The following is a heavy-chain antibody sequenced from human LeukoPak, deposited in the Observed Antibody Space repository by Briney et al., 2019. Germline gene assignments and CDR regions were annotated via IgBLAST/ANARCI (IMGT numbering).Heavy chain of an antibody. D-gene: IGHD3-3*01. J-gene: IGHJ4*02. CDR3: AKPPPRFLEWLFYFDY. CDR2: ISGSGGST. V-gene: IGHV3-23*01. Sequence: PGGSLRLSCAASGFTFSSYAMSWVRQAPGKGLEWVSAISGSGGSTYYADSVKGRFTISRDNSKNTLYLQMNSLRAEDTAVYYCAKPPPRFLEWLFYFDYWGQGTLATVSS. CDR1: GFTFSSYA.